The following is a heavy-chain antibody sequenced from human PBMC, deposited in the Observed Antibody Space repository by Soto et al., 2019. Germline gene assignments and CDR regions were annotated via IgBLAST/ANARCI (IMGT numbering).Heavy chain of an antibody. Sequence: PXECLKRSCRGCGFTFTSYWIAWVRKMPGKGLEWMGIIYPGDSDSSYSPSFQGQVTISADKSINTAYLHWSSLKASDTAIYYCAKHEGYCSTTTCSNFDYWGQGTLVTVS. CDR3: AKHEGYCSTTTCSNFDY. V-gene: IGHV5-51*01. CDR1: GFTFTSYW. D-gene: IGHD2-2*01. CDR2: IYPGDSDS. J-gene: IGHJ4*02.